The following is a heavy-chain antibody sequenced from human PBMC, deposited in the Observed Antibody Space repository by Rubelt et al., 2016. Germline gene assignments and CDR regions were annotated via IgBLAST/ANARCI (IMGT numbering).Heavy chain of an antibody. Sequence: QVKLVQSGAEAKKPGASVKVSCKASGYTFTNYDINWVRQATGQGLEWMGWMNADRGNTGYAQKFQGRSTMTRTTSISTAYRERSSLGPEDTAVYYCARVPSLTSWGDSWGQGTLVTVSS. CDR1: GYTFTNYD. CDR2: MNADRGNT. J-gene: IGHJ4*02. V-gene: IGHV1-8*01. D-gene: IGHD2-2*01. CDR3: ARVPSLTSWGDS.